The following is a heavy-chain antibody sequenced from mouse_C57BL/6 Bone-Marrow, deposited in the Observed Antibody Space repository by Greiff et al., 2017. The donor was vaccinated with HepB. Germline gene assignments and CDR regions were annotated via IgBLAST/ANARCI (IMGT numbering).Heavy chain of an antibody. Sequence: EVQLQQSGPELVKPGASVKIPCKASGYTFTDYNMDWVKQSHGKSLEWIGDINPNNGGTIYNQKFKGKATLTVDKSSSTAYMELRSLTSEDTAVYYCARRGSSGYVNWYFDVWGTGTTVTVSS. J-gene: IGHJ1*03. D-gene: IGHD3-2*02. CDR3: ARRGSSGYVNWYFDV. V-gene: IGHV1-18*01. CDR1: GYTFTDYN. CDR2: INPNNGGT.